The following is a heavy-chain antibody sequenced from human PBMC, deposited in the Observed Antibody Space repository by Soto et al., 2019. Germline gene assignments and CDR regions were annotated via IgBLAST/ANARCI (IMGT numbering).Heavy chain of an antibody. Sequence: TLSLTCTVTGASVSSAGFSWSWIRQPPGKGLEWLGSISHSGTTTYYPSLKSRVNVSVDTSKNLFSLRLSSVTAADTAIYFCARVTFLIVGSVFSTPFDFWGQGTLVTVSS. CDR1: GASVSSAGFS. CDR3: ARVTFLIVGSVFSTPFDF. CDR2: ISHSGTT. D-gene: IGHD3-3*01. V-gene: IGHV4-61*03. J-gene: IGHJ4*02.